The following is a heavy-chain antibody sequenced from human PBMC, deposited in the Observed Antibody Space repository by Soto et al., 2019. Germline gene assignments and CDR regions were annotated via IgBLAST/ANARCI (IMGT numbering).Heavy chain of an antibody. D-gene: IGHD6-6*01. Sequence: ASVKVSCKASGYTFLSYGITWVRQAPGQGLEWMGWISAYNAHTNYGQKFQDRVSMATDTSSNTAYLEVRSLRSDETAFYFCARVFRWSSSSWGFDYWGQGTLVTVSS. CDR2: ISAYNAHT. V-gene: IGHV1-18*01. J-gene: IGHJ4*02. CDR1: GYTFLSYG. CDR3: ARVFRWSSSSWGFDY.